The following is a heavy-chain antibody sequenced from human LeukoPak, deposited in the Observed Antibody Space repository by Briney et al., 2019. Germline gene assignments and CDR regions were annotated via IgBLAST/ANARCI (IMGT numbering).Heavy chain of an antibody. V-gene: IGHV1-24*01. Sequence: ASVKVSCKVSGYTLTELSMHWVRQAPGKGLEWMGGFDPEDGETIYAQKFQGRVTMTEDTSTDTAYMELSSLRFEDTAVYYCATGTITMVRGVKLYYYYMDVWGKGTTVTVSS. CDR3: ATGTITMVRGVKLYYYYMDV. J-gene: IGHJ6*03. CDR2: FDPEDGET. CDR1: GYTLTELS. D-gene: IGHD3-10*01.